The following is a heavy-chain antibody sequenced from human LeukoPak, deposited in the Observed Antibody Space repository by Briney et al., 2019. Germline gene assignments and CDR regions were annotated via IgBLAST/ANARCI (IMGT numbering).Heavy chain of an antibody. Sequence: GGSLRLSCAASGFTFSSYSMNWVRQAPGKGLEWVSSISSSSSYIYYADSVKGRFTISRDNAKNSLYLQMNSLRAEDTAVYYCAKEGSGSYDYWGQGTLVTVSS. CDR3: AKEGSGSYDY. J-gene: IGHJ4*02. CDR1: GFTFSSYS. V-gene: IGHV3-21*01. D-gene: IGHD3-10*01. CDR2: ISSSSSYI.